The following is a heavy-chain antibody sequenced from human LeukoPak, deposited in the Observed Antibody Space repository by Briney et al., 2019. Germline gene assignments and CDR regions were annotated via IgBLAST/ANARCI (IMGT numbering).Heavy chain of an antibody. J-gene: IGHJ4*02. CDR2: ISGSGGST. V-gene: IGHV3-23*01. D-gene: IGHD3-3*01. CDR3: AKDTLTIFGVVDY. CDR1: GFTFSDYY. Sequence: PGGSLRLSCVASGFTFSDYYMSWVRQAPGKGLEWVSAISGSGGSTYYADSVKGRSTISRDNSKNTLYLQMNSLRAEDTAVYYCAKDTLTIFGVVDYWGQGTLVTVSS.